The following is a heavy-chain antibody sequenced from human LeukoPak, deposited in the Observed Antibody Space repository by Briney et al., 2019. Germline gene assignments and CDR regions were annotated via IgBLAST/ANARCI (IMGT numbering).Heavy chain of an antibody. J-gene: IGHJ6*02. Sequence: PGRSLRLSCAASGFTFSSYGMHWVRQAPGKGLEWVAVIWYDGSNKYYADSVKGRFTISRDNSKNTLYLQMNSLRAEDTAVYYCAKDFSDSSGYYYPRLFYYYYGMDVWGQGTTVTVSS. CDR2: IWYDGSNK. CDR3: AKDFSDSSGYYYPRLFYYYYGMDV. D-gene: IGHD3-22*01. CDR1: GFTFSSYG. V-gene: IGHV3-33*06.